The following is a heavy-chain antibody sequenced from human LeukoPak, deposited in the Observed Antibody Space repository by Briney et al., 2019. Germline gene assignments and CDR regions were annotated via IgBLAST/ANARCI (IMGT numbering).Heavy chain of an antibody. J-gene: IGHJ4*02. V-gene: IGHV4-34*01. CDR2: INHSGST. CDR3: ARGPDMTTVVTS. Sequence: PSETLSLTCAVYGGSFSGYYWSWIRQPPGKGLEWIGEINHSGSTNYNPSLKSRVTISVDTSKNQSSLKLSSVTAADTAVYYCARGPDMTTVVTSWGQGTLVTVSS. CDR1: GGSFSGYY. D-gene: IGHD4-23*01.